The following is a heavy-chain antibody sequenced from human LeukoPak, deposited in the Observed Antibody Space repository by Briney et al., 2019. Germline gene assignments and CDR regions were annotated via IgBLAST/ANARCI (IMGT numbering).Heavy chain of an antibody. V-gene: IGHV4-34*01. Sequence: PSETLSLTCAVYGGSFSGYYWSWIRQPPGKGLEWIGSIYYSGSTYYNPSLKSRVTISVDTCKNEFSLNLSSVTPAHTAVYYCARRKFNWSIDYWGQGTLVTVSS. CDR2: IYYSGST. CDR1: GGSFSGYY. J-gene: IGHJ4*02. CDR3: ARRKFNWSIDY. D-gene: IGHD5-24*01.